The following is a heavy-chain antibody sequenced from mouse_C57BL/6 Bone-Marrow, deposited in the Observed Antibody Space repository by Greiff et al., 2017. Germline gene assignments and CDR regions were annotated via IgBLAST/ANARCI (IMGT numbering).Heavy chain of an antibody. D-gene: IGHD2-1*01. V-gene: IGHV14-2*01. CDR1: GFNIKDYY. Sequence: EVQVVESGAELVKPGASVKLSCTASGFNIKDYYMHWVKQRTEPGLEWIGRIDPEDGETKYAPKFQGKATITADTSSNTAYLLLSSLTSEDTAVYYCARVWAIGNYDYYAMDYWGQGTSVTVSS. CDR3: ARVWAIGNYDYYAMDY. J-gene: IGHJ4*01. CDR2: IDPEDGET.